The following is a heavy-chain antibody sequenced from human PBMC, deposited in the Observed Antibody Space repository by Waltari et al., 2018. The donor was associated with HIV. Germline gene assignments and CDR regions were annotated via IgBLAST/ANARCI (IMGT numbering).Heavy chain of an antibody. J-gene: IGHJ4*02. V-gene: IGHV3-30*18. D-gene: IGHD6-13*01. CDR3: AKVEAQLREGTAFDY. Sequence: QVQLVESGGGVVQPGRSLRLSCAASGFTFSSYGMHWVRQAPGKGLEWVAVISYDGSNKYYADAVKGRFTISRDNSKNTLYLQRNSLRAEDTAVYYCAKVEAQLREGTAFDYWGQGTLVTVSS. CDR1: GFTFSSYG. CDR2: ISYDGSNK.